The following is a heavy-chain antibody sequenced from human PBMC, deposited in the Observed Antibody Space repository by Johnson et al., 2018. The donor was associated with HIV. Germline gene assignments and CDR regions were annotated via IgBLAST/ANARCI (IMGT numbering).Heavy chain of an antibody. D-gene: IGHD3-16*01. CDR3: ARGRGALDI. Sequence: VQLVESGGGLVKPGGSLRLSCAASGFTFSSFWMSWVRQAPGKGLEWVANIKQDGSEKYYMDSVKGRFTISRDNAKNSLYLQMNSLRAEDTALYFCARGRGALDIWGQGTMVTVSS. CDR2: IKQDGSEK. J-gene: IGHJ3*02. CDR1: GFTFSSFW. V-gene: IGHV3-7*04.